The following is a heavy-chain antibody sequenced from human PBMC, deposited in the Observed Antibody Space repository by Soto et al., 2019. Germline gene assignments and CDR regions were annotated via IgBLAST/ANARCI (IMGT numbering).Heavy chain of an antibody. Sequence: PGGSLRLSCAASGFTFSNAWMSWVRQAPGKGLEWVGRIKSKTDGGTTDYAAPVKGRFTISRDESKNTLYLQMNSLKTEDTAVYYCLRERGGYSYGYYINFYYYYGMDVWGQGTTVTVSS. V-gene: IGHV3-15*01. CDR3: LRERGGYSYGYYINFYYYYGMDV. J-gene: IGHJ6*02. CDR2: IKSKTDGGTT. D-gene: IGHD5-18*01. CDR1: GFTFSNAW.